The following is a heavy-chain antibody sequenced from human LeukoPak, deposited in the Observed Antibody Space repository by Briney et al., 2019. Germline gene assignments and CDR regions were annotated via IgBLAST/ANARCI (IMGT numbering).Heavy chain of an antibody. CDR2: IYYSGST. Sequence: SETLSLTCTVSGGSISSYYWSWIRQPPGKGLEWIGYIYYSGSTNYNPSLKSRVTISVDTSKNQFSLKLSSVTAADTAVYYCARDKGATDYYYYGMDVWGQGTTVTVSS. CDR3: ARDKGATDYYYYGMDV. V-gene: IGHV4-59*01. J-gene: IGHJ6*02. CDR1: GGSISSYY. D-gene: IGHD1-26*01.